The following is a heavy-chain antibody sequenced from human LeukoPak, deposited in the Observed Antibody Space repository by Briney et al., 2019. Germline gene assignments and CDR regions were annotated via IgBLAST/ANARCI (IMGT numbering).Heavy chain of an antibody. V-gene: IGHV3-48*01. CDR2: ISSSSSTI. J-gene: IGHJ4*02. CDR3: AREHNLIAVAGMGQWGIFDH. Sequence: GGSLRLSCAASGFTFSSYSMNWVRQAPGKGLEWVSYISSSSSTIYYADSVKGRFTISRDNAKNSLYLQMNSLRAEDTAVYYCAREHNLIAVAGMGQWGIFDHWGQGTLVTVSS. D-gene: IGHD6-19*01. CDR1: GFTFSSYS.